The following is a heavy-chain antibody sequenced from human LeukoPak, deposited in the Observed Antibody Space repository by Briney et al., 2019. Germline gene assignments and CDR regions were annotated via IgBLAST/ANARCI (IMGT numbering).Heavy chain of an antibody. V-gene: IGHV1-18*01. J-gene: IGHJ4*02. CDR3: ASPLDGYGSGSYYSYYFDY. D-gene: IGHD3-10*01. CDR2: ISAYNGNT. CDR1: GYTFTSYG. Sequence: ASVKVSCKASGYTFTSYGISWVRQAPGQGLEWMGWISAYNGNTNYAQKLQGRVTMTTDTSTSTAYMELRSLRSDDTAVYYCASPLDGYGSGSYYSYYFDYWGQGTLVTVSS.